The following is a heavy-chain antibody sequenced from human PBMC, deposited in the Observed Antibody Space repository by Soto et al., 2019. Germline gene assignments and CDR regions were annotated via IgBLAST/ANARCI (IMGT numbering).Heavy chain of an antibody. CDR3: ATRGYYDSSGPVDY. Sequence: GGSLRLSCAASGFTFSSYAMSWVRQAPGKGLEWVSAISGSGGSTYYADSVKGRFTISRDNSKNTLYLQMNSLRAEDTAVYYCATRGYYDSSGPVDYWGQGTLVTVSS. CDR2: ISGSGGST. J-gene: IGHJ4*02. CDR1: GFTFSSYA. V-gene: IGHV3-23*01. D-gene: IGHD3-22*01.